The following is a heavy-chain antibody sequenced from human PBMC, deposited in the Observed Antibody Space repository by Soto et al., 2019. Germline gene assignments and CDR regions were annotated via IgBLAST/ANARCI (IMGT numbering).Heavy chain of an antibody. CDR3: ARGYCSSTSCYHPRAKFEY. J-gene: IGHJ4*02. CDR1: GYTLTSYG. V-gene: IGHV1-18*01. D-gene: IGHD2-2*01. Sequence: QVQLVQSGSEVKKPGASVKLCCEASGYTLTSYGISSVRQAPGQGHEGMGWISAYNGNTNYAQKLQGIVTMTTDTSTSTAYMELTSLRSDDKALYYCARGYCSSTSCYHPRAKFEYSGQGTLVTVSS. CDR2: ISAYNGNT.